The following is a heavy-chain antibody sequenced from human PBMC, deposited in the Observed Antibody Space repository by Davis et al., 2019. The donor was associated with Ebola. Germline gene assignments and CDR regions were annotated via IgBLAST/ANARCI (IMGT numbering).Heavy chain of an antibody. Sequence: SETLSLTCTVSGVSISRAGYSWSWIRQAPGKGLEWIAYIYRSGASYYNPSLESRVTISIDTSKNQFSLKLRSVTAADTAVYFCARLSGLFSSSSGALYFDLWGRGTLVSVSS. CDR1: GVSISRAGYS. CDR2: IYRSGAS. J-gene: IGHJ2*01. D-gene: IGHD6-6*01. CDR3: ARLSGLFSSSSGALYFDL. V-gene: IGHV4-30-2*01.